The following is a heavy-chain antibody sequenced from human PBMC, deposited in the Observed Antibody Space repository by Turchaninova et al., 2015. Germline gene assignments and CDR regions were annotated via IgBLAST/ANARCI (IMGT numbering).Heavy chain of an antibody. V-gene: IGHV4-39*07. CDR3: AMAAGGRAFDI. CDR2: IYYSGST. Sequence: QLQLQESGPGLVKPSETLSLTCPVYGGTLSSTRYYWGWVRQPPGKGLEWITSIYYSGSTYYNPSLKSRVSTSVDMSKNQLSLKLSSVTAADTALYYCAMAAGGRAFDIWGQGTMVTVSS. CDR1: GGTLSSTRYY. J-gene: IGHJ3*02. D-gene: IGHD3-16*01.